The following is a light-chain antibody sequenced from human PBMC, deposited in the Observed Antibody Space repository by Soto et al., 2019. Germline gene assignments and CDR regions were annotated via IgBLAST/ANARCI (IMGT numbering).Light chain of an antibody. J-gene: IGKJ1*01. Sequence: EIVWTQSPGTLSLSPGERATLSCRASQSVSSNYLAWYQQKPGQAPRLLIYGASSRATGIPDRFSGSGSGTEFTLTISRLEPEDFAVYYCQQYGGSPRTFGQGTKVDIK. CDR3: QQYGGSPRT. CDR1: QSVSSNY. CDR2: GAS. V-gene: IGKV3-20*01.